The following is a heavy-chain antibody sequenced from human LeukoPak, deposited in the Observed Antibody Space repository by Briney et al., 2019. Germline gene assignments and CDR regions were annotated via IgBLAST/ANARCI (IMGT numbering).Heavy chain of an antibody. CDR2: IYTSGST. CDR1: GGSISGDY. J-gene: IGHJ3*02. V-gene: IGHV4-4*07. CDR3: ARDSPTPLDAFDI. Sequence: TSETLSLTCTVSGGSISGDYWSWIRQPPGKGLEWIGRIYTSGSTNYNPSLKSRVTMSVDTSKNQFSLKLSSVTAADTAVYYCARDSPTPLDAFDIWGQGTMVTVSS.